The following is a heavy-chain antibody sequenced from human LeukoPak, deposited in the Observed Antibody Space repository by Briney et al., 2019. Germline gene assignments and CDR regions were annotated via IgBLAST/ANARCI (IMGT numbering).Heavy chain of an antibody. V-gene: IGHV1-18*04. J-gene: IGHJ4*02. CDR1: GYTFTSYG. CDR3: ARDQYDYTWGSYRPYFDS. D-gene: IGHD3-16*02. CDR2: ISPYNGNT. Sequence: GASVKVSCKASGYTFTSYGISWVRQAPGQGLEWMGSISPYNGNTKYTERLQGRVIMTTDTSTRTAYMGLRSLRSDDTAVFYCARDQYDYTWGSYRPYFDSWGQGTLVTVSS.